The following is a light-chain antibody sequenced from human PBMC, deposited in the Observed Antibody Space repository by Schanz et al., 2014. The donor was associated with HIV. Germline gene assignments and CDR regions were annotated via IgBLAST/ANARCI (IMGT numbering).Light chain of an antibody. Sequence: DIQMTQSPSRLSASVGDSVTITCRASEGIRTWLAWYQQKPGKAPELLIYEASTLKSGVPLRFSGSGSGTEFALTISSLQPDDFATYYYQQYTPYSHTFGQGTTLEI. V-gene: IGKV1-5*03. CDR2: EAS. CDR3: QQYTPYSHT. CDR1: EGIRTW. J-gene: IGKJ2*01.